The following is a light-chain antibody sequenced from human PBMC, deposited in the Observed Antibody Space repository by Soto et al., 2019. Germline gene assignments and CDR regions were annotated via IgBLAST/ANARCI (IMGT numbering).Light chain of an antibody. CDR1: SSDVGGYNY. J-gene: IGLJ1*01. CDR2: EVS. V-gene: IGLV2-8*01. CDR3: ISYAGSNNVGV. Sequence: QSALTQPPSASGSPGQSVTISCTGTSSDVGGYNYVSWYQQHPGKAPKLMIYEVSKRPSGVPDRFSGSKSGNTASLTVSGLQAEDEADYYCISYAGSNNVGVFGTGTKLTVL.